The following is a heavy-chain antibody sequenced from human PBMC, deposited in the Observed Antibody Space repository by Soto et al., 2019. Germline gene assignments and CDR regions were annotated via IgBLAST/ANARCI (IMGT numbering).Heavy chain of an antibody. CDR1: GFSLSTGGVG. CDR2: IYWDDDK. J-gene: IGHJ6*02. D-gene: IGHD2-21*02. Sequence: QITLKESGPSLVKPTQTLTLTCTFSGFSLSTGGVGVGWIRQPPGKALEWLALIYWDDDKRYSPSLRSRLTVTKDTSKNQVVLTMTNMDPVDTATYYCAHSRCGGDCLQSYSSHYYYGMGCWGQGTTVTVSS. V-gene: IGHV2-5*02. CDR3: AHSRCGGDCLQSYSSHYYYGMGC.